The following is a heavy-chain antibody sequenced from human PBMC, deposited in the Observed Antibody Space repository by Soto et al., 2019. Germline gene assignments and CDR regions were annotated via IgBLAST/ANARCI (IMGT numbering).Heavy chain of an antibody. CDR1: GFTVKNYF. CDR3: ARNRVSGIVGAPVEAFDK. D-gene: IGHD1-26*01. CDR2: IYSGGST. Sequence: EVQLVESGGGLVQPGGSLRLSCAASGFTVKNYFMTWVRQAPGKGLEWVSVIYSGGSTDYTDSVKGRFTISRDNSKNTMYLQMNSLRAEDTAVYYCARNRVSGIVGAPVEAFDKWGQGTMVTVSS. V-gene: IGHV3-66*01. J-gene: IGHJ3*02.